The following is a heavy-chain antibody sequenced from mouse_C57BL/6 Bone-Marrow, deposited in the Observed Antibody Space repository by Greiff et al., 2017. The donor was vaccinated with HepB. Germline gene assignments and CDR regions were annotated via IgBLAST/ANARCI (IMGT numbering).Heavy chain of an antibody. CDR2: INPDSSTI. Sequence: EVKLLESGGGLVQPGGSLKLSCAASGIDFSRYWMSWVRRAPGKGLEWIGEINPDSSTINYAPSLKDKFIISRDNAKNTLYLQMSKVRSEDTALYYGASIYYGNYGGAWFAYWGQGTLVTVSA. D-gene: IGHD2-1*01. V-gene: IGHV4-1*01. J-gene: IGHJ3*01. CDR3: ASIYYGNYGGAWFAY. CDR1: GIDFSRYW.